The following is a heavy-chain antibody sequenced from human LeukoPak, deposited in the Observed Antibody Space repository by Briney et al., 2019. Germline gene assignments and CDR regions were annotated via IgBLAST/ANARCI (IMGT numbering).Heavy chain of an antibody. CDR3: ARFLAAHNRYFDL. Sequence: PGGSLRLSCAASGFTFSDYYMSWIRQAPGKGLEWVSYISSSGSTIYYADSVKGRFTISRDSAKNSLYLQMNSLRAEDTAVYYCARFLAAHNRYFDLWGRGTLVTVSS. J-gene: IGHJ2*01. CDR2: ISSSGSTI. CDR1: GFTFSDYY. V-gene: IGHV3-11*01. D-gene: IGHD3-3*01.